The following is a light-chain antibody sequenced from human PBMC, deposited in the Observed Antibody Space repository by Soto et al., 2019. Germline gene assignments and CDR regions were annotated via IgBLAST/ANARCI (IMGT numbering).Light chain of an antibody. CDR1: QSVCSGC. CDR3: RQYATPPPLI. Sequence: LTQSPGTLSLSPGERATLSCRASQSVCSGCLAWYQQKSGLAPRLLIFGVSNSATGIPDRFSGSGSATDFTLTINRLEPEDFGAYYCRQYATPPPLIFGGGTNVEIK. J-gene: IGKJ4*01. V-gene: IGKV3-20*01. CDR2: GVS.